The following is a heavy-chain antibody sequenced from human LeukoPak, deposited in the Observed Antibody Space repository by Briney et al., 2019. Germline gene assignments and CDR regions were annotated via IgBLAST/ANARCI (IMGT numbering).Heavy chain of an antibody. J-gene: IGHJ4*02. CDR1: GYTFTSYA. CDR2: INAGNGNT. CDR3: ARAYSSGWRFDY. V-gene: IGHV1-3*01. D-gene: IGHD6-19*01. Sequence: ASVKVSCKASGYTFTSYAMHWVRQAPGQRLEWMGWINAGNGNTKYSQKFQGRVTVTRDTSASTAYMELSSLRSEDTAVYYCARAYSSGWRFDYWGQGTLVTVSS.